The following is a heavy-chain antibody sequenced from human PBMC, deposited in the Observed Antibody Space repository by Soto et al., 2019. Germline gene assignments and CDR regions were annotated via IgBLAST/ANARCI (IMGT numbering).Heavy chain of an antibody. CDR1: GFTFSNAW. J-gene: IGHJ4*02. V-gene: IGHV3-15*01. CDR2: IKSKTNGAIK. Sequence: GGSLRLSCAASGFTFSNAWMSWVRQAPGKGLEWVGGIKSKTNGAIKDYAATVKDKFAISRDDSKNTVYLQMNSMKTEDTAVYYCTTDDPTINYWGQGTLVTVSS. CDR3: TTDDPTINY. D-gene: IGHD2-21*01.